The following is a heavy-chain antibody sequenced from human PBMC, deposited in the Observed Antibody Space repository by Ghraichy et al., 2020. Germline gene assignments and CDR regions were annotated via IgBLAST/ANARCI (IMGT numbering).Heavy chain of an antibody. J-gene: IGHJ6*03. V-gene: IGHV4-34*01. CDR3: ARGNSGWGYYYYMDV. CDR1: GGSFSGYY. Sequence: SETLSLTCAVYGGSFSGYYWSWIRQPPGKVLACIGDINHSGSTNYNPSLKSRVTISVDTSKNQFSLKLSSVTAADTAVYYCARGNSGWGYYYYMDVWGKGTTVNVSS. D-gene: IGHD6-19*01. CDR2: INHSGST.